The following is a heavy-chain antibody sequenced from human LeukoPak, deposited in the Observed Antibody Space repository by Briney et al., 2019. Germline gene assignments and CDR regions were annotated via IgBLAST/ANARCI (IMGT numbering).Heavy chain of an antibody. J-gene: IGHJ4*02. V-gene: IGHV3-23*01. CDR2: ISGSGGST. Sequence: HTGGSLRLSCAASGFTFSSYAMSWVRQAPGKGLEWVSAISGSGGSTYYADSVKGRFTISRDNSKNTLYLQMNSLRAEGTAVYYCAKDIRAVAGPLDYWGQGTLVTVSS. CDR1: GFTFSSYA. D-gene: IGHD6-19*01. CDR3: AKDIRAVAGPLDY.